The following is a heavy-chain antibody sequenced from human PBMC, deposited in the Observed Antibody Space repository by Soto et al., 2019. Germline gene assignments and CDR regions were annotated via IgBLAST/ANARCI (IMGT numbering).Heavy chain of an antibody. CDR1: GGSISSGGYY. J-gene: IGHJ5*02. CDR3: ARVRYCSGGSCYPRFDP. V-gene: IGHV4-31*03. D-gene: IGHD2-15*01. Sequence: QVQLQESGPGLVKPSQTLSLTCTVSGGSISSGGYYWSWIRQHPGKGLAWFGYISYSGSTYYNPSLKSRVTISVDKSKNQFSLKRSSVTAADTAVYYCARVRYCSGGSCYPRFDPWGQGTLVTVSS. CDR2: ISYSGST.